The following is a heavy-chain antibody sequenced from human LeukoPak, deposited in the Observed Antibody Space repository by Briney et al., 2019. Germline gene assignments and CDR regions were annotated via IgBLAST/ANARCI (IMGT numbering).Heavy chain of an antibody. CDR1: GYTFTSYD. CDR3: ARKYYDFWSGYRYYYYMDV. D-gene: IGHD3-3*01. Sequence: ASVKVSCKASGYTFTSYDINWVRQATGQGLEWMGWMNPNSGNTGYAQKFQGRVTMTRNTSISTAYMELGSLRSEDTAVYYCARKYYDFWSGYRYYYYMDVWGKGTTVTVSS. CDR2: MNPNSGNT. V-gene: IGHV1-8*01. J-gene: IGHJ6*03.